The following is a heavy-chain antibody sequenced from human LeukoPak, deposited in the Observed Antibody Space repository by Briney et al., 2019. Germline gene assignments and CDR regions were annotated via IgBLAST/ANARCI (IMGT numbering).Heavy chain of an antibody. CDR2: IYYSGST. V-gene: IGHV4-59*01. J-gene: IGHJ3*02. CDR1: GGSISSYY. CDR3: ACYGGTDAFDI. Sequence: SETLSLTCTVSGGSISSYYWSWIRQPPGKGLEWIGYIYYSGSTNYNPSLKSRVTISVDTSKNQFSLKLSSVTAADTAVYYCACYGGTDAFDIWGQGTMVTVSS. D-gene: IGHD4-23*01.